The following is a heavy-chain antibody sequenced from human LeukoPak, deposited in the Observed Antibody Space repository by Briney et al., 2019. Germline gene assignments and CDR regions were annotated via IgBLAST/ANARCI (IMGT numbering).Heavy chain of an antibody. CDR1: GGSISSYY. CDR2: IYYSGST. D-gene: IGHD5-12*01. CDR3: ARSSGYDSAFDY. J-gene: IGHJ4*02. V-gene: IGHV4-59*01. Sequence: SETLSLTCTVSGGSISSYYWSWIRQPPGKGLEWIGYIYYSGSTNYNPSLKSRVTISVDTSKNQFSLKLSSVTAADTAVYYCARSSGYDSAFDYWGQGTLVTVSS.